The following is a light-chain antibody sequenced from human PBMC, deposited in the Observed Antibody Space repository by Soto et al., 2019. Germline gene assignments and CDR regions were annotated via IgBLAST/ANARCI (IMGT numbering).Light chain of an antibody. Sequence: DIQMTQSPSTLSASVGDRVTITCRASQSISSWLAWYQQKPGKAPKLLIYDASSLESGVPSRFSGSGSGPEFTLTISSLQPDDFATYYCQQYNSYPGTFGQGTQVEIK. CDR1: QSISSW. V-gene: IGKV1-5*01. CDR3: QQYNSYPGT. J-gene: IGKJ1*01. CDR2: DAS.